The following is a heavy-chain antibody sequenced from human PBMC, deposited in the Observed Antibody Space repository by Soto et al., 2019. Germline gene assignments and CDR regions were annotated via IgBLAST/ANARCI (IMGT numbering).Heavy chain of an antibody. Sequence: GGSLRLSCAASGFTFSSYWMDWVRQPPGKGLVWVSRSNRDGSSTWYADSVKGRFTISRDNAKNTLYLQMNSLTAEDTAVYYSVSVARDGGLDVWGQGTTVTVSS. J-gene: IGHJ6*02. CDR1: GFTFSSYW. CDR3: VSVARDGGLDV. V-gene: IGHV3-74*01. CDR2: SNRDGSST.